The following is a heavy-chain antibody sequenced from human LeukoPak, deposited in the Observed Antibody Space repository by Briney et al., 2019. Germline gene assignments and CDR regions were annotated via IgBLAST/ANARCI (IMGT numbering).Heavy chain of an antibody. CDR1: GFTFSDFW. V-gene: IGHV3-74*01. CDR2: IGGSTGNT. D-gene: IGHD6-25*01. J-gene: IGHJ4*02. CDR3: ARDLAADIFDY. Sequence: GGSLRLSCAASGFTFSDFWMHWVRQAPGKGLVWVSVIGGSTGNTYYADSVKGRFTISRDNSKNTLYLQMNSLRAEDTAVYYCARDLAADIFDYWGQGTLVTVSS.